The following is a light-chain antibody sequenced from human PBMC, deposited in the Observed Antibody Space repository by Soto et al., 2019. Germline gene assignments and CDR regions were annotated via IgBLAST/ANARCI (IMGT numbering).Light chain of an antibody. Sequence: EIVLTQSPAALSLSPGERATLSCRASQSFSSYLAWYQQKPGQAPGLLIYDASNRATGIPARFSGSGSGTDFTLTISSLEPEDFAVYYCQQRSNWLYTFGPGTKVDIK. J-gene: IGKJ3*01. CDR2: DAS. CDR1: QSFSSY. V-gene: IGKV3-11*01. CDR3: QQRSNWLYT.